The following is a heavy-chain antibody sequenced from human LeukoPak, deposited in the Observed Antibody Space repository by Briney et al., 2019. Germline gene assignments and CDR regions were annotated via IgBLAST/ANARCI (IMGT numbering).Heavy chain of an antibody. Sequence: SQTLSLTCTVSGGSISSGDYYWSWIRQPPGKGLEWIGYIYYSGSTYYNPSLKSRVTISVDTSKNQLSLKLSSVTAADTAVYYCARVNEQSKHQRLDYWGQGTLVTVSS. D-gene: IGHD6-19*01. CDR2: IYYSGST. CDR1: GGSISSGDYY. J-gene: IGHJ4*02. V-gene: IGHV4-30-4*01. CDR3: ARVNEQSKHQRLDY.